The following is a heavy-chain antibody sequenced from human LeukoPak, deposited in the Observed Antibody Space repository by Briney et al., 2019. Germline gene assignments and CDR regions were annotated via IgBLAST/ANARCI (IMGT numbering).Heavy chain of an antibody. Sequence: GGSLRLSCAASGLSFDDYALHWVRRAPGKGLEGVCLIIGDASSTYYVDSVKGRFTISRDNSKNSLYLQMNSLRTEDTALYYCAKDSSSWSFFDYWGQGTLVTVSS. CDR3: AKDSSSWSFFDY. CDR2: IIGDASST. CDR1: GLSFDDYA. D-gene: IGHD6-19*01. J-gene: IGHJ4*02. V-gene: IGHV3-43*02.